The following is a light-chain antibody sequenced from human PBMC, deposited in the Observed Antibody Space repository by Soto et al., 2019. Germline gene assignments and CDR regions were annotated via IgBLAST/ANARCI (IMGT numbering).Light chain of an antibody. CDR1: QSVSSSY. J-gene: IGKJ1*01. Sequence: EIVLTQSPGTLSLSPGERATLSCRASQSVSSSYLAWYQQKPGQAPRLLIYGASSRATGIPDRFSGSGSGTDCSLIISRLEPEDLAVYYCQQYGSSPGTFGQGTKVEIK. CDR2: GAS. V-gene: IGKV3-20*01. CDR3: QQYGSSPGT.